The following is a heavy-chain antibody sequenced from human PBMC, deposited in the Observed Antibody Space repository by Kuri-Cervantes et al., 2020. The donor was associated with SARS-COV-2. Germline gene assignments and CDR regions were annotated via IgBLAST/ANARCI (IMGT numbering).Heavy chain of an antibody. Sequence: GGSLRLSCTASGFSFSNAWMNWVRQAPGKGLEWVGRIKSKTDGGTTDYAAPVKGRFTISRDDSKNTLYLQMNSLKTEDTAVYYCTTGSDCSSTSCYATPPYYYYGMDVWGQGTTVTVSS. J-gene: IGHJ6*02. V-gene: IGHV3-15*07. D-gene: IGHD2-2*01. CDR2: IKSKTDGGTT. CDR3: TTGSDCSSTSCYATPPYYYYGMDV. CDR1: GFSFSNAW.